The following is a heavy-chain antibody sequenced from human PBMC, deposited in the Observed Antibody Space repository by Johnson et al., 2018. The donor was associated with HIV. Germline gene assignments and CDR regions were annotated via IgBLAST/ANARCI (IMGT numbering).Heavy chain of an antibody. V-gene: IGHV3-11*04. J-gene: IGHJ3*02. D-gene: IGHD3-9*01. CDR2: ISSSGRTI. CDR1: VFTFSDYY. CDR3: AREEGNYILTRGDAFDI. Sequence: QEQLVESGGGLVRPGGSLRLSCAASVFTFSDYYMTWIRKAPGKGLECVSYISSSGRTIYYAASVKGRFTISRDNAKNSLYLQMNSLSAEDTAVYYCAREEGNYILTRGDAFDIWGQGTMVTVSS.